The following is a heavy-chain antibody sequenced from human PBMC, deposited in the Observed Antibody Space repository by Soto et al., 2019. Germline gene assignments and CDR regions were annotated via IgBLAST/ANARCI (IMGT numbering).Heavy chain of an antibody. D-gene: IGHD2-15*01. Sequence: QVQLQESGPGLVKPSETLSLTCTVSGDSISSFYWSWIRQTAGKGLEWIGSLYVSGSTDYNPSLKSRVSMSVDMSKNQFSLKLTSVTAADTAVYYCVRDCSGGGCYSDYGMDVWGQGTTVTVSS. J-gene: IGHJ6*02. V-gene: IGHV4-4*07. CDR3: VRDCSGGGCYSDYGMDV. CDR1: GDSISSFY. CDR2: LYVSGST.